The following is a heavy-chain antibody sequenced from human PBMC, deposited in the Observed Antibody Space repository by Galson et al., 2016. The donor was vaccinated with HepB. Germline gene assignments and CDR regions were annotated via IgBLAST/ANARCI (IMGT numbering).Heavy chain of an antibody. CDR3: ARAESYYYSSGWSSNGYFDL. Sequence: SLRLSCAASGFTFSNYDMHWVRQVTGKGLEWVSAIGTAGDTHFPASVKGRSSTSRDNAKNYLFLQMNSLRAGDTAVYYCARAESYYYSSGWSSNGYFDLGGRGTLVTVSS. J-gene: IGHJ2*01. CDR1: GFTFSNYD. D-gene: IGHD3-22*01. CDR2: IGTAGDT. V-gene: IGHV3-13*01.